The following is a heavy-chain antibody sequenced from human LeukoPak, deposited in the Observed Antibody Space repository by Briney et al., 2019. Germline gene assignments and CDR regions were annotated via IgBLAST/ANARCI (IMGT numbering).Heavy chain of an antibody. V-gene: IGHV4-59*12. CDR3: ARDASLYDDYYDGSWFDP. CDR1: GGSISSYY. CDR2: IYYSGST. D-gene: IGHD3-22*01. J-gene: IGHJ5*02. Sequence: SETLSLTCTVSGGSISSYYWSWIRQPPGKGLEWIGSIYYSGSTYYNPSLKSRVTISVDTSKNQFSLKLSSVTAADTAVYYCARDASLYDDYYDGSWFDPWGQGTLVTVSS.